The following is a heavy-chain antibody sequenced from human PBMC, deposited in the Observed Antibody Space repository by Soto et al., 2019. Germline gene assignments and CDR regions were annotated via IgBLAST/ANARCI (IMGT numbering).Heavy chain of an antibody. CDR3: AIVPRAVAGAFDY. CDR1: GYTFTSYA. D-gene: IGHD6-19*01. CDR2: INAGNGNT. J-gene: IGHJ4*02. Sequence: ASVKVSCKASGYTFTSYAMHWVRQAPGQRLEWMGWINAGNGNTKYSQKFQGRVTITRDTSASTAYMELSSLRSEDTAVYYCAIVPRAVAGAFDYWGQGTLVTVSS. V-gene: IGHV1-3*01.